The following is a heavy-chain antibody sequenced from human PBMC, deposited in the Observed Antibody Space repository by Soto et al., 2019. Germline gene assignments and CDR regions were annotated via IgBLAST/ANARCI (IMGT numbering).Heavy chain of an antibody. J-gene: IGHJ4*02. CDR2: ISSSSRYI. CDR3: ETGSNYSFEY. D-gene: IGHD1-1*01. Sequence: LRLSCAASGFTLSSYTMNWVRQAPGKGLEWVSSISSSSRYIYYADSMKGRFTISRDNAKNSLYLQMHSLRVEDTAVYYCETGSNYSFEYWGQGALVTVSS. CDR1: GFTLSSYT. V-gene: IGHV3-21*01.